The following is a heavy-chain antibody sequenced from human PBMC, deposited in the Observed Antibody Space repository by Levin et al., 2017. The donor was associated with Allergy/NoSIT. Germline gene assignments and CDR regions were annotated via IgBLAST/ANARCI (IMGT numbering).Heavy chain of an antibody. CDR1: GLSISNYG. J-gene: IGHJ4*02. V-gene: IGHV3-23*01. Sequence: GGSLRLSCAASGLSISNYGLNWVRQAPGKGLEWVPLSSGSGGGTYYAESVKGRFTVSRDNSKNTVYLQMNSLRADDTAVYYCAAKVFDYWGQGTLVTVTS. CDR3: AAKVFDY. CDR2: SSGSGGGT.